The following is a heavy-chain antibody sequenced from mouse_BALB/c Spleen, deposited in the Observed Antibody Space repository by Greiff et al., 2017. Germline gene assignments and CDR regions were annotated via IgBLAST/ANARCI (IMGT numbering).Heavy chain of an antibody. J-gene: IGHJ4*01. Sequence: EVKLVESGGGLVKPGGSLKLSCAASGFTFSDYYMYWVRQTPEKRLEWVATISDGGSYTYYPDSVKGRFTISRDNAKNNLYLQMSSLKSEDTAMYYCARGNDAMDYWGQGTSVTVSS. CDR3: ARGNDAMDY. V-gene: IGHV5-4*02. CDR2: ISDGGSYT. CDR1: GFTFSDYY.